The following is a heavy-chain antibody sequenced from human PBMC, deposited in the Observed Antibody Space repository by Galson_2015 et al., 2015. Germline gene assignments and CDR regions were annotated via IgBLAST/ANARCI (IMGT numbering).Heavy chain of an antibody. CDR3: ARELDYIPDI. D-gene: IGHD3-10*01. J-gene: IGHJ3*02. CDR1: GFSLSTSGVG. V-gene: IGHV2-5*02. Sequence: PALVKPTQTLTLTCTFSGFSLSTSGVGVGWIRQPPGKALEWLALIYWDDDKRYSPSLKNRLTIIKDTSKNQVVLTVTNMDPVDTATYYCARELDYIPDIWGQGTMVTVSS. CDR2: IYWDDDK.